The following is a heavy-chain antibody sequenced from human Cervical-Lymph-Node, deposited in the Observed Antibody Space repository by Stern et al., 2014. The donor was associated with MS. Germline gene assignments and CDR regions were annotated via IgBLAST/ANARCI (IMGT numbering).Heavy chain of an antibody. CDR3: ARDPGIVVVPAAINRYHYGMDV. CDR2: IYHSGST. J-gene: IGHJ6*02. V-gene: IGHV4-4*02. D-gene: IGHD2-2*02. Sequence: QVQLQQESGPGLVKPSGTLSLTCAVSGGSISSSNWWSWVRQPPGKGLEWIGEIYHSGSTNYNPSLKSRVTISVDKSKNQFSLKLSSVTAADTAVYYCARDPGIVVVPAAINRYHYGMDVWGQGTTVTVSS. CDR1: GGSISSSNW.